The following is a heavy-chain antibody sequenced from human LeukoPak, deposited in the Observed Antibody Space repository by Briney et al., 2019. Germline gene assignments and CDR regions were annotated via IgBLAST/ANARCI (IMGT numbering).Heavy chain of an antibody. CDR2: IYSGGST. D-gene: IGHD2-2*01. V-gene: IGHV3-53*01. Sequence: GGSLRLSCAASDFTVSRNYMSWVRQAPGKGLEWVSVIYSGGSTKYADSVKGRFTISRDNAKNSLYLQMNSLRAEDTAVYYCARNLPAADYWGQGTLVTVSS. CDR1: DFTVSRNY. J-gene: IGHJ4*02. CDR3: ARNLPAADY.